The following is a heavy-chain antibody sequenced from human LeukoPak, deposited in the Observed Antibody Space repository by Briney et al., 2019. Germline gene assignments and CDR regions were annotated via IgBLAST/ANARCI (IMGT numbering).Heavy chain of an antibody. D-gene: IGHD3-10*01. Sequence: GGSLRLSCAASGFTFSSYAMSWVRQAPGKGLERVSAISGSGGSTYYADSVKGRFTISRDNSKNTLHLQMNSLRAEDTAVYYCAKPQLLWFGELDYWGQGTLVTVSS. J-gene: IGHJ4*02. CDR3: AKPQLLWFGELDY. V-gene: IGHV3-23*01. CDR2: ISGSGGST. CDR1: GFTFSSYA.